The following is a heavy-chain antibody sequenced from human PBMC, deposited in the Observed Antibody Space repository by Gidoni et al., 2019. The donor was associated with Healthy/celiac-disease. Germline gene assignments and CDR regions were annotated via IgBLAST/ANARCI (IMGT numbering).Heavy chain of an antibody. CDR1: GFTFSSYS. CDR2: ISSSRSYI. CDR3: ARDLGYSYADDAFDI. D-gene: IGHD5-18*01. Sequence: EVQLVESGGGLVKPGGSLRLSCAASGFTFSSYSMNWVRQAPGKGLEWVSAISSSRSYIYYADSVKGRFTIARDNAKNSLYLQMNSLRAEDTAVYYCARDLGYSYADDAFDIWGQGTMVTVSS. V-gene: IGHV3-21*01. J-gene: IGHJ3*02.